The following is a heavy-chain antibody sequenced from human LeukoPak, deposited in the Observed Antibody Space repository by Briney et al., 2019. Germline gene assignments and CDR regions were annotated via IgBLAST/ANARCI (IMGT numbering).Heavy chain of an antibody. V-gene: IGHV3-30*03. J-gene: IGHJ3*02. D-gene: IGHD6-13*01. CDR1: GFTFSSYG. Sequence: GGSLRLSCAASGFTFSSYGMHWVRQAPGKGPEWVAVISYDGSNKYYADSVKGRFTISRDNSKNTLYLQMNSLRAEDTAVYYCARMVTDSSSWYRFDAFDIWGQGTMVTVSS. CDR2: ISYDGSNK. CDR3: ARMVTDSSSWYRFDAFDI.